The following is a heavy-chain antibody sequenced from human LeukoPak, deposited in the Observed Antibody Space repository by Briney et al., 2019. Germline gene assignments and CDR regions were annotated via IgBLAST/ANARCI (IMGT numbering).Heavy chain of an antibody. D-gene: IGHD3-9*01. CDR3: ARDGYDILTGYHPWYYGMDV. CDR1: GFTFSSYG. J-gene: IGHJ6*04. V-gene: IGHV3-33*01. CDR2: IWCDGSNK. Sequence: PGRSLRLSCAASGFTFSSYGMHGVRQAPGKGLEWGAVIWCDGSNKYCADSVEGRFTISRDNSKNTLYLQMNSLRAEHTAVYYCARDGYDILTGYHPWYYGMDVWGKGTTVTVSS.